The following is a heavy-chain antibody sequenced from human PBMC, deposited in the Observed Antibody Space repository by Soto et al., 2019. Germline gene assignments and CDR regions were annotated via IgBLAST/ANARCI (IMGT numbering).Heavy chain of an antibody. J-gene: IGHJ4*02. CDR1: GFTFDDYA. D-gene: IGHD2-21*02. V-gene: IGHV3-9*01. CDR3: AKGDGGVVTAIHFDY. Sequence: EVQLVESGGGLVQPGRSLRLSCAASGFTFDDYAMHWVRQAPGKGLEWVSGISWNSGSIGYADSVKGRFTITRDNAKNFLYLQMNSLRAEDTALYYCAKGDGGVVTAIHFDYWGQGTLVTVSS. CDR2: ISWNSGSI.